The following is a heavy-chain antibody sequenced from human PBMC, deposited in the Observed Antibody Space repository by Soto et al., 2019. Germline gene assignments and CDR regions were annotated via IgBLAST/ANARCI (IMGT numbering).Heavy chain of an antibody. V-gene: IGHV3-33*01. Sequence: PGGSLRLSCAASGFTFSSYGMHWVRQAPGKGLEWVAVIWYDGSNKYYADSVKGRFTISRDNSKNTLYLQMNSLRAEDTAVYYCVRSSSSSLGYYYYYMDVWGKGTTVTVSS. D-gene: IGHD6-6*01. CDR3: VRSSSSSLGYYYYYMDV. CDR1: GFTFSSYG. CDR2: IWYDGSNK. J-gene: IGHJ6*03.